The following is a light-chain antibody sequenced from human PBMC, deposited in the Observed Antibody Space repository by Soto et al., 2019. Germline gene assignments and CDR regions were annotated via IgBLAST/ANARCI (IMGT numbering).Light chain of an antibody. Sequence: QSVLTQPPSTSGTPGQRVTISCSGSSSNIGSNYVYWYQQLPGTAPKLLIYRGNQRPSGVPDRFSASKSGTSASLAISGLRSEDEADYYCAAWDDSLTVVFGGGTQLTVL. V-gene: IGLV1-47*01. CDR3: AAWDDSLTVV. CDR1: SSNIGSNY. CDR2: RGN. J-gene: IGLJ2*01.